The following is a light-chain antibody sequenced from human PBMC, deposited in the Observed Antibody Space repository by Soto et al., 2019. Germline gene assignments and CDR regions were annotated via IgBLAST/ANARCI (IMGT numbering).Light chain of an antibody. CDR2: DNN. V-gene: IGLV1-40*01. CDR3: QSFDTSLRGFVV. Sequence: QSVLTQPPSMSGAPGQRVTISCTGSSSNIGAGYDVHWYQQHPGTAPKLLIFDNNNPPSGFPDRFSGSKSDTSASLAITGLQAEDEADYYCQSFDTSLRGFVVFGGGTKVTVL. J-gene: IGLJ2*01. CDR1: SSNIGAGYD.